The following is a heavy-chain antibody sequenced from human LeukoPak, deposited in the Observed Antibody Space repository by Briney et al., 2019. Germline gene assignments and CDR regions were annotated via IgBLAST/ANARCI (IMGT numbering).Heavy chain of an antibody. V-gene: IGHV3-21*01. Sequence: GGSLRLSCAASGFPFSAYSMNWVRQAPGKGLEWVSSISGSSSYMFYADSVKGRFTISRDNAKNSLYLQMNSLRAEDTAVYYCAKAYYDSSGYSYYFDCWGQGALVTVSS. D-gene: IGHD3-22*01. CDR3: AKAYYDSSGYSYYFDC. J-gene: IGHJ4*02. CDR2: ISGSSSYM. CDR1: GFPFSAYS.